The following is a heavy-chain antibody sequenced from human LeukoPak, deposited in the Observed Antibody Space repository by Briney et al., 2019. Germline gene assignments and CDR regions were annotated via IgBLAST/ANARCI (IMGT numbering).Heavy chain of an antibody. V-gene: IGHV4-34*01. CDR3: ARKDFNCSSTSCYDY. Sequence: SETLSLTCAVYGGSFSGYYWSWIRQPSGKGLEWIGEINHSGNTNYNPSLKSRVTTSVDTSKNQFSLKLSSVTAADTAIYYCARKDFNCSSTSCYDYWGQGTLVTVSS. J-gene: IGHJ4*02. CDR2: INHSGNT. D-gene: IGHD2-2*01. CDR1: GGSFSGYY.